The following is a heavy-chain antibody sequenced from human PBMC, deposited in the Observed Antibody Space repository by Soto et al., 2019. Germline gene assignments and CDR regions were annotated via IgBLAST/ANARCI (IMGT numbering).Heavy chain of an antibody. CDR1: GGSFSGYY. CDR3: ARALGGGAAAGGELKVYYGMDV. CDR2: INHSGST. V-gene: IGHV4-34*01. Sequence: SETLSLTCAVYGGSFSGYYWSWIRQPPGKGLEWIGEINHSGSTNYNPSLKSRVTISVDTSKNQFSLKLSSVTAADTAVYYCARALGGGAAAGGELKVYYGMDVWGQGTTVTVSS. D-gene: IGHD6-13*01. J-gene: IGHJ6*02.